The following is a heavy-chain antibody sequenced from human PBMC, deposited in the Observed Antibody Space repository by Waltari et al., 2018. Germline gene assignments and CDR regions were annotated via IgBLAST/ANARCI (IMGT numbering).Heavy chain of an antibody. J-gene: IGHJ6*02. CDR1: GGSISNYY. CDR3: ASSYSSSWHDYYYYGMDV. V-gene: IGHV4-59*01. Sequence: QVQLQESGPGLVKPSETLSLTCSVSGGSISNYYWSWIRQPPGKGLEWIGYMYYTGSTNHSPSLKSRVTMSVDTSKNLLSLKLSSVTAADTAIYYCASSYSSSWHDYYYYGMDVWGQGTTVTVSS. D-gene: IGHD6-13*01. CDR2: MYYTGST.